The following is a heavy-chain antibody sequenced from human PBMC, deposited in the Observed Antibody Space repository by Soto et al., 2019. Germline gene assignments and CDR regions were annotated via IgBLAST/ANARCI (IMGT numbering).Heavy chain of an antibody. J-gene: IGHJ3*02. V-gene: IGHV1-8*01. CDR2: MNPNSGNT. Sequence: ASVKVSCKASGYTFTSYDINWVRQATGQGLEWMGWMNPNSGNTGYAQKFQGRVTMTRNTSISTAYMELSSLRSEDTAVYYCARAYYDFWSGYDAFDIWGQGTMVTVSS. D-gene: IGHD3-3*01. CDR3: ARAYYDFWSGYDAFDI. CDR1: GYTFTSYD.